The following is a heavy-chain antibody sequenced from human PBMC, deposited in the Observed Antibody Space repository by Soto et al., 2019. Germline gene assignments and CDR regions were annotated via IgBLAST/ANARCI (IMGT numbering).Heavy chain of an antibody. Sequence: PSETLSLTCTVSGGSIGIYYWNWIRQPPGKGLEWIGYIYYNGNTNYDPSLKSRVTMSVDTSKNQFSLKLRSMTAADTAVYYCARDNGYFDYWGQGALVTVS. CDR2: IYYNGNT. CDR3: ARDNGYFDY. D-gene: IGHD2-8*01. V-gene: IGHV4-59*12. CDR1: GGSIGIYY. J-gene: IGHJ4*02.